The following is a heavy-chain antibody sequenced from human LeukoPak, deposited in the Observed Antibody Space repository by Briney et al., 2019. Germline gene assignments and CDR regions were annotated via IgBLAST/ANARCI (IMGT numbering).Heavy chain of an antibody. J-gene: IGHJ4*02. CDR2: ISGRGASK. Sequence: GGSLRLSCAVSGLTFNNYAMSWVRQAPGKGLEWVSGISGRGASKYYADSVKGRFTISRDNSKNTLYLQMNSLRAEDTAVYYCAKDPSFSDWGQGTLVTVSS. D-gene: IGHD2/OR15-2a*01. V-gene: IGHV3-23*01. CDR1: GLTFNNYA. CDR3: AKDPSFSD.